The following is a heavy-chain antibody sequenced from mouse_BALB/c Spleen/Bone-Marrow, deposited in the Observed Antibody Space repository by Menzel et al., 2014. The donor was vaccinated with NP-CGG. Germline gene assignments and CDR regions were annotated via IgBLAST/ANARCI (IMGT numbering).Heavy chain of an antibody. D-gene: IGHD1-1*01. V-gene: IGHV1-18*01. CDR2: INPYNGGT. CDR3: AREYYGSSYGFAY. CDR1: GYSFTGYT. J-gene: IGHJ3*01. Sequence: VQLQQSGPELVKPGASMKISCKASGYSFTGYTMNWVKQSHGKNLEWIGLINPYNGGTSYNQKFKGKATLTVDKSSSTAYMALLSLTSEDSAVYYCAREYYGSSYGFAYWGQGTLVTVSA.